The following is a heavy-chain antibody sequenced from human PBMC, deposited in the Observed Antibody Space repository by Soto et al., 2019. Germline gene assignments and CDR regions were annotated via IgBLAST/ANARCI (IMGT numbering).Heavy chain of an antibody. V-gene: IGHV2-5*02. CDR3: AHRLGYDIRGGFDP. D-gene: IGHD5-12*01. Sequence: QMTLKESGPTLVKPTQTLTLTCTFSGFSLSTSGVGVGWIRQPPGKALEWLALIYWDDDKRYSPSLKSRLTITKDTSKNQVVLTMTNMDPVDTATYYCAHRLGYDIRGGFDPWGQGTLVTVSS. CDR1: GFSLSTSGVG. CDR2: IYWDDDK. J-gene: IGHJ5*02.